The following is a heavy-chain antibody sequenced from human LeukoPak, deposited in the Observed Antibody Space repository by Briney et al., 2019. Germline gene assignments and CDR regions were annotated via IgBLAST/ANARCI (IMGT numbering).Heavy chain of an antibody. CDR1: GYSISSGYY. J-gene: IGHJ3*02. D-gene: IGHD2-21*01. CDR2: IYHSGST. V-gene: IGHV4-38-2*02. CDR3: LGVMYPHGAFDI. Sequence: SETLSLTCTVSGYSISSGYYWGWIRQPPGKGLEWIGSIYHSGSTYYNPSLKSRVTISVDTSKNQFSLKLSSVTAADTAVYYCLGVMYPHGAFDIWGQGTMVTVSS.